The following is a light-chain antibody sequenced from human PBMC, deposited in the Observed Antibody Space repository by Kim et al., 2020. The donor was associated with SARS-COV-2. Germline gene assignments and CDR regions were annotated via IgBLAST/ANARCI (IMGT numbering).Light chain of an antibody. CDR1: GSNIGINS. Sequence: GQTVTMTCSGSGSNIGINSVHWYRQLPGTAPKLLIYNNDERPSGVPDRFSGSKSGTSASLVISGLQSEDEADYVCATWDDTLKAVLFGGGTKVTVL. V-gene: IGLV1-44*01. CDR3: ATWDDTLKAVL. CDR2: NND. J-gene: IGLJ3*02.